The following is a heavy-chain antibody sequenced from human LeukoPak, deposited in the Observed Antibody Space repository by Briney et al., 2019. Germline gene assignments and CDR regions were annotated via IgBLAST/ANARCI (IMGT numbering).Heavy chain of an antibody. V-gene: IGHV3-23*01. CDR2: FSGSDSGGGGKA. D-gene: IGHD2-21*02. J-gene: IGHJ4*01. CDR3: AKGSLGVVGTAFDY. Sequence: GGSLRLSCAASGFSFSNPAMSWVRQAPGRGLEWVSGFSGSDSGGGGKAYYAQSVRGRFTISRDNSKNTLHLQMNTLRAQDTAVSYCAKGSLGVVGTAFDYCCHEILVTISS. CDR1: GFSFSNPA.